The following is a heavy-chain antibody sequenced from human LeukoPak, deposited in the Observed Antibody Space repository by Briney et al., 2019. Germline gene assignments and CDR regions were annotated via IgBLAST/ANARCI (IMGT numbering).Heavy chain of an antibody. V-gene: IGHV1-18*01. CDR3: ATGGRWELPRPYAFEI. D-gene: IGHD1-26*01. CDR2: ISAYNGNT. Sequence: ASVKDSCKASGYTFTSYGISWVRQAPGQGLEWMGWISAYNGNTNYAQKLQGRVTVSTDTSTSTAYMELRSLRSDDTAVYYCATGGRWELPRPYAFEIWGQGTMVTVSS. CDR1: GYTFTSYG. J-gene: IGHJ3*02.